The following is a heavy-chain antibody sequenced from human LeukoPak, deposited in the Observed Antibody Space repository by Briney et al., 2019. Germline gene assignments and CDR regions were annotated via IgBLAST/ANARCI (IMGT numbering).Heavy chain of an antibody. Sequence: GGSLRLSCAASGFTFSDYYMSWIRQAPGKGLEWVSYISSSSSYTNYADSVKGRFTISRDNAKTSLYLQMTSLRAEDTAVYYCARVGKPTTRDLRYFDWFFDYWGQGTLVTVSS. CDR1: GFTFSDYY. J-gene: IGHJ4*02. D-gene: IGHD3-9*01. CDR2: ISSSSSYT. V-gene: IGHV3-11*05. CDR3: ARVGKPTTRDLRYFDWFFDY.